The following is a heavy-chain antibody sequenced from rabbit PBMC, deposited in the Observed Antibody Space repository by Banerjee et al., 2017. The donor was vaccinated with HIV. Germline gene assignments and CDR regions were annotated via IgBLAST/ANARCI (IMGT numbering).Heavy chain of an antibody. D-gene: IGHD4-2*01. CDR1: GFSFSSSYW. J-gene: IGHJ4*01. CDR3: ARDLYFGSNDLNL. Sequence: QEQLVESGGGLVQPEGSLTLTCTASGFSFSSSYWICWVRQAPGKGLEWIACIYAGSAAYTAYASWAKGRFTISKTSSTTVTLQMTSLTAADTATYFCARDLYFGSNDLNLWGQGTLVTVS. CDR2: IYAGSAAYT. V-gene: IGHV1S45*01.